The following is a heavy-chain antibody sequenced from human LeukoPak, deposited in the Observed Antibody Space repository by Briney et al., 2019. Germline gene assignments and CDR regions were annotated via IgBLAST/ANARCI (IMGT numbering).Heavy chain of an antibody. D-gene: IGHD2-21*02. J-gene: IGHJ4*02. V-gene: IGHV1-24*01. Sequence: GASVKVSCKVSGYTLTELSMHWVRQAPGKGLEWMGGFDPEDGETIYAQKFQGRVTMTEDTSTDTAYMELSSLRSEDTAVYYCATAPAYCGGDCYPGALDYWGQGTLVTVSS. CDR1: GYTLTELS. CDR2: FDPEDGET. CDR3: ATAPAYCGGDCYPGALDY.